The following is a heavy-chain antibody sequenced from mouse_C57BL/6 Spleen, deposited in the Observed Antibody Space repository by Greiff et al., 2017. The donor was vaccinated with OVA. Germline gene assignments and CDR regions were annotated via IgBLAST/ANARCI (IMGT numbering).Heavy chain of an antibody. Sequence: DVKLVESGGGLVKPGGSLKLSCAASGFTFSSYAMSWVRQTPEKRLEWVATISDGGSYTYYPDNVKGRFTISRDNAKNNLYLQMSHLKSEDTAMYYCARYGNYFDYWGQGTTLTVSS. CDR1: GFTFSSYA. V-gene: IGHV5-4*03. J-gene: IGHJ2*01. D-gene: IGHD2-1*01. CDR2: ISDGGSYT. CDR3: ARYGNYFDY.